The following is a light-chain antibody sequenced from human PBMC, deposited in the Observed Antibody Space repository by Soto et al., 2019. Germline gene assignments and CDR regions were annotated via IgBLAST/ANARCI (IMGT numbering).Light chain of an antibody. J-gene: IGKJ1*01. CDR2: GAS. V-gene: IGKV3-15*01. CDR3: QQYNNWPPWT. CDR1: QSVSSN. Sequence: EIVMTQSPATLSVSPGERATLSCRASQSVSSNLAWYQQKPGQAPRLLIYGASTRATSIPARFSGSGSGTEFTLTISSLQSEDFAVYYCQQYNNWPPWTFSQGTKVEIK.